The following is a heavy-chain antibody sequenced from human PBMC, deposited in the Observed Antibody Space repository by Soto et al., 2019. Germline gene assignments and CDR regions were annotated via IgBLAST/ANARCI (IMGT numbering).Heavy chain of an antibody. CDR2: INPNSGGT. Sequence: ASVKVSCKASGYTFTGYDMHCVRQAPGQGFEWMGWINPNSGGTNYAQKFQGRVTMTRDTSISTAYMELSRLRSDDTAVYYCARGVVVPAAIYRGYYGMDVWGQGTTVTVSS. V-gene: IGHV1-2*02. D-gene: IGHD2-2*01. J-gene: IGHJ6*02. CDR1: GYTFTGYD. CDR3: ARGVVVPAAIYRGYYGMDV.